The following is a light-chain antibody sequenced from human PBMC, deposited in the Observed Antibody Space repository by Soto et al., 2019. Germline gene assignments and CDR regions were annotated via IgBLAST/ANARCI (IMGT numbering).Light chain of an antibody. CDR3: SSYTSSSTPYV. V-gene: IGLV2-14*01. CDR2: EVS. Sequence: QSALTQPASVSGSPGQSITISCTGTSRDVGGYNYVSWYQQHPGKAPKLMIYEVSNRPSGVSNRFAGPKSGNTASLTISGLQAEDEADYYCSSYTSSSTPYVFGTGTKLTVL. J-gene: IGLJ1*01. CDR1: SRDVGGYNY.